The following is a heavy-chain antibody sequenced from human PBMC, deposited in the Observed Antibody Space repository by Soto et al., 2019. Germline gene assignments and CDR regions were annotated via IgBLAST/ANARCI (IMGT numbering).Heavy chain of an antibody. V-gene: IGHV2-70*04. J-gene: IGHJ5*02. CDR1: GFSLSTSGMR. Sequence: SGPTLVNPTQTLTLTCTFSGFSLSTSGMRVSWIRQPPGKALQWLARIDWDDDKFYTTSLRTRLTISKDTSKNQVVLTMTNMDPVDTATYYCAKTCTDGSWFDPWGQGTLVTVSS. D-gene: IGHD1-1*01. CDR2: IDWDDDK. CDR3: AKTCTDGSWFDP.